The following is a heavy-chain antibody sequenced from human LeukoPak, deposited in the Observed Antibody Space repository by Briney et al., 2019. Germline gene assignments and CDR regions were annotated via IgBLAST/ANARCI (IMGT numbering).Heavy chain of an antibody. CDR2: IYYSGNT. Sequence: SETLSLTCTVSGVSISSSNSYWGWIRQPPGKGLEWIGSIYYSGNTYYNASLKSQVSISIDTSKNQFSLKLSSVTAADTAVYYCARDRRYYYGSFDPWGQGTLVAVSA. CDR3: ARDRRYYYGSFDP. J-gene: IGHJ5*02. V-gene: IGHV4-39*02. CDR1: GVSISSSNSY. D-gene: IGHD3-10*01.